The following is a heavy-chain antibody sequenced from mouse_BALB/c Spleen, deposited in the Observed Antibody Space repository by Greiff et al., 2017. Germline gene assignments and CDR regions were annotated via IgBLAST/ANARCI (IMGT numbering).Heavy chain of an antibody. D-gene: IGHD2-2*01. V-gene: IGHV3-2*02. Sequence: ESGPGLVKPSQSLSLTCTVTGYSITSDYAWNWIRQFPGNKLEWMGYISYSGSTSYNPSLKSRISITRDTSKNQFFLQLNSVTTEDTATYYCARYGGYDPGRFAYWGQGTLVTVSA. CDR2: ISYSGST. J-gene: IGHJ3*01. CDR1: GYSITSDYA. CDR3: ARYGGYDPGRFAY.